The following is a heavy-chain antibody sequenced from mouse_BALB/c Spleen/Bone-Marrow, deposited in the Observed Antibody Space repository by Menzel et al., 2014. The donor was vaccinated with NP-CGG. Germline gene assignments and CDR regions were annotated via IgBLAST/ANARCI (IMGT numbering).Heavy chain of an antibody. D-gene: IGHD2-4*01. V-gene: IGHV7-3*02. CDR1: GFTFTDYY. J-gene: IGHJ4*01. Sequence: EVNVVESGGGLVQPGGSLRLSCATPGFTFTDYYMSWVRQPPGKALEWLGFIRDKANGYTTEYSASVKGRFTISRDNSQSILYLQMNTLRAEDSATYYCARAFTIISAMDYWGQGTSVTVSS. CDR3: ARAFTIISAMDY. CDR2: IRDKANGYTT.